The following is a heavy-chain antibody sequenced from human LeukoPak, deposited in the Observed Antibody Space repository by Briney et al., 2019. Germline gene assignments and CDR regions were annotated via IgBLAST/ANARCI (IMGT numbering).Heavy chain of an antibody. J-gene: IGHJ4*02. CDR2: IRYDGSNK. Sequence: GGSLRLSCAASGFTFSSYGMHWVRQAPGKGLEWVAFIRYDGSNKYYADSVKGRFTISRDNSKNTLYLQMNSLRAEDTAVYYCAKTDTILIVATGGFDYWGQGTLVTVSS. V-gene: IGHV3-30*02. CDR3: AKTDTILIVATGGFDY. D-gene: IGHD5-12*01. CDR1: GFTFSSYG.